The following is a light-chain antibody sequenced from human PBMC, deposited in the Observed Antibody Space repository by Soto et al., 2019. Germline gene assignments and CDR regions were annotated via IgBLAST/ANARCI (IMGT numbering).Light chain of an antibody. J-gene: IGKJ3*01. CDR3: QHYGGPFT. V-gene: IGKV3-20*01. Sequence: EIVLTQSPGTLSLSPGESATLSCRASQSVSSSYLAWYQQKPVQAPSLLISAAYSRASGIPGRFSGSGSGTDFTLTIRRLEPEDFAVYYCQHYGGPFTFGPGTKVDIK. CDR2: AAY. CDR1: QSVSSSY.